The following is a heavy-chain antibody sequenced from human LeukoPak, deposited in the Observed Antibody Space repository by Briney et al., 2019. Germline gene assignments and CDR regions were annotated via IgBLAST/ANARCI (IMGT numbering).Heavy chain of an antibody. Sequence: SETLSLTCTVSDDSISDYYRGWIRQPPGKGLEWIGYIYYSGSTNYNPSLKSRVTISVDTSKNQFSLKLSSVTAADTAVYYCARESRRILWFGESANWFDPWGQGTLVTVSS. CDR2: IYYSGST. CDR3: ARESRRILWFGESANWFDP. CDR1: DDSISDYY. J-gene: IGHJ5*02. D-gene: IGHD3-10*01. V-gene: IGHV4-59*01.